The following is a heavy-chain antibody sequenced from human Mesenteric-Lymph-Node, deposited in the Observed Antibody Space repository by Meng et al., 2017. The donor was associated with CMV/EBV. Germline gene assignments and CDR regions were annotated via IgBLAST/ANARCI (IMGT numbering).Heavy chain of an antibody. J-gene: IGHJ4*02. CDR2: SSVYNGGT. V-gene: IGHV1-18*01. CDR3: ARLSLGDFWSGYYIDY. Sequence: ASVKVSCKASGYKFTRYGISWVRQAPGQGLEWMGWSSVYNGGTNYAQKFQGRVTMTRDTSISTAYMELSRLRSDDTAVYYCARLSLGDFWSGYYIDYWGQGTLVTVSS. CDR1: GYKFTRYG. D-gene: IGHD3-3*01.